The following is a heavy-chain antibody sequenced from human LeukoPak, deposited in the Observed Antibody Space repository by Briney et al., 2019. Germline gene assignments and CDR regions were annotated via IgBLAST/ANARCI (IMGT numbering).Heavy chain of an antibody. D-gene: IGHD3-9*01. CDR1: GDTFSRYA. Sequence: GASVKVSWKASGDTFSRYALSWGRQAPGQGLGWIGGVFTVFGTTHYAKDLQGRVTIPADKSTNQVYMELTSLRSQDTAIYYCAGDKVSGYPTYWYFDLWGRGTLVTVSS. CDR3: AGDKVSGYPTYWYFDL. J-gene: IGHJ2*01. V-gene: IGHV1-69*06. CDR2: VFTVFGTT.